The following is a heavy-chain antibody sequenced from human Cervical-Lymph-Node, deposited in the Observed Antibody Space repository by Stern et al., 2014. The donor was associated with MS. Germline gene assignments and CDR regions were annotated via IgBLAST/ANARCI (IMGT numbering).Heavy chain of an antibody. CDR2: ISGYNDDT. CDR3: ARDPHIAVAGTGGGFDP. V-gene: IGHV1-18*01. D-gene: IGHD6-19*01. CDR1: GYTFTNYG. Sequence: VQLVQSGAEVKKPGASVKVSCKASGYTFTNYGISWVRQAPGQGLEWMGWISGYNDDTNYVEKFQGRVTMTTDTSTSTAYMELRSLRSDDTAVYYCARDPHIAVAGTGGGFDPWGQGTLVTVSS. J-gene: IGHJ5*02.